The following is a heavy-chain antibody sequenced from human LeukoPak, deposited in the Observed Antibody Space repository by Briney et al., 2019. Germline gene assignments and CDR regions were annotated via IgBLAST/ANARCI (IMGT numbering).Heavy chain of an antibody. CDR3: AALPVGYYYMDV. D-gene: IGHD1-26*01. J-gene: IGHJ6*03. Sequence: SVKVSCMDSGGTFSSYAISWVRQAPGQGLEWMGGIIPIFGTANYAQKFQGRDTITTDESTSTAYMELSSLRSEDTAVYYCAALPVGYYYMDVWGKGTTVTVSS. CDR1: GGTFSSYA. V-gene: IGHV1-69*05. CDR2: IIPIFGTA.